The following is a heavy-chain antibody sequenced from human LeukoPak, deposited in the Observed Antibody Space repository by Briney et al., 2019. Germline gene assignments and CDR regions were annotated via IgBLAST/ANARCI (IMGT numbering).Heavy chain of an antibody. CDR2: ISGSGGST. Sequence: PGGSLRLSWAASGFTFSSYAMSWVRQAPGEGLEWVSAISGSGGSTYYADSVKGRFTISRDNSKNTLYLQMNSLRAEDTAVYYCAKDRPTVYSSSWLHFLDSWGQGTLVTVSS. CDR1: GFTFSSYA. V-gene: IGHV3-23*01. D-gene: IGHD6-13*01. J-gene: IGHJ4*02. CDR3: AKDRPTVYSSSWLHFLDS.